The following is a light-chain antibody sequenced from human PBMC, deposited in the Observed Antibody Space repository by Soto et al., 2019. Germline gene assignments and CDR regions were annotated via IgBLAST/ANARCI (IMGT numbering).Light chain of an antibody. V-gene: IGLV1-47*01. CDR1: SSNIGSNY. CDR3: AAWDDGLSRSLV. Sequence: QSVLTQPPSASGTPGQRVTISCSGSSSNIGSNYVYWYQQLPGTAPKLLIYRNSQRPSGVPDRFSGSKSGTSASLAISGLRSEDEADYYCAAWDDGLSRSLVFGGGTKLTVL. CDR2: RNS. J-gene: IGLJ3*02.